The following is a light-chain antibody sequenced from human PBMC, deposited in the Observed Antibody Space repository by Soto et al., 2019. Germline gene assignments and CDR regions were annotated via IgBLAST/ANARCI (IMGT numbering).Light chain of an antibody. J-gene: IGLJ2*01. CDR3: QSYDSSLSVV. CDR1: SSNIGAGYD. Sequence: QSVLTQPPSVSGAPGQRVTISCTGSSSNIGAGYDVHWYQQLPGTAPKLLIYGNSNRPSGVPDRFSGSKSGTSASLAITKLQAEDEADYYCQSYDSSLSVVFGGGNKVTVL. V-gene: IGLV1-40*01. CDR2: GNS.